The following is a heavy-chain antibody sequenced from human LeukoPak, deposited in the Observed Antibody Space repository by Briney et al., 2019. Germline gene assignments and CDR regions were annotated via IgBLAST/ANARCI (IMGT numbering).Heavy chain of an antibody. D-gene: IGHD3-22*01. V-gene: IGHV3-23*01. J-gene: IGHJ4*02. CDR1: GFTFSNYA. CDR2: ISAGGGST. CDR3: AKVHLDSSGYYLYYFDY. Sequence: PGGSPRLSCAASGFTFSNYAMSWVRQAPGKGLEWVSLISAGGGSTFYADSVKGRFTISRDNSRNTLYLQMNSLRAEDTAVYYCAKVHLDSSGYYLYYFDYWGQGTLVTVSS.